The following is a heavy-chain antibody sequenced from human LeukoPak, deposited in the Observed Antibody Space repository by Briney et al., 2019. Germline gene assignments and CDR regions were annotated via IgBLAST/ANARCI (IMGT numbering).Heavy chain of an antibody. CDR1: GFTFDDYG. D-gene: IGHD6-19*01. CDR2: INWNVGST. J-gene: IGHJ4*02. Sequence: GGSLRLSCAASGFTFDDYGMSWVRQAPGNGLEWVSGINWNVGSTGYADSVKGRFTISRDNAKNSLYLQMNSLRAEDTALYHCERGHSSGWYLVFDYWGLGTLVTVSS. CDR3: ERGHSSGWYLVFDY. V-gene: IGHV3-20*01.